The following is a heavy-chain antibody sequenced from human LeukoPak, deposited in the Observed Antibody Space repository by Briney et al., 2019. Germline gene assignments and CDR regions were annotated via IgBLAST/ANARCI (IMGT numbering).Heavy chain of an antibody. D-gene: IGHD3-9*01. V-gene: IGHV4-59*08. CDR3: ARHVWLQPFDY. CDR2: IYYSGST. J-gene: IGHJ4*02. CDR1: GGSMNSYY. Sequence: SETLSXTCSVSGGSMNSYYWSWXXQSPGKGLEWIGYIYYSGSTNYNPSLKSRVTISVDTSKNQFSLKLSSVTAADTAVYXXARHVWLQPFDYWGQGTLVTVSS.